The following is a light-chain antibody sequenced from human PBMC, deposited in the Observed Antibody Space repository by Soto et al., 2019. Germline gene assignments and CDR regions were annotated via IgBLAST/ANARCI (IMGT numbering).Light chain of an antibody. CDR1: ISDVGSYNL. CDR3: CSYAGGTVV. V-gene: IGLV2-23*01. J-gene: IGLJ2*01. Sequence: QSALTQPASVSGSPGQSITISCTGTISDVGSYNLVSWYQQHPGKAPKLIIYEGTKWPSGVSHRFSASKSGNTASLTISGLQAEDVADYYCCSYAGGTVVFGGGTKLTVL. CDR2: EGT.